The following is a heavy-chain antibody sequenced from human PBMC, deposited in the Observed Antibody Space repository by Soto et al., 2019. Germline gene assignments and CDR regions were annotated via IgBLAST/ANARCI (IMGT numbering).Heavy chain of an antibody. V-gene: IGHV1-69*13. CDR2: IIPIFGTA. D-gene: IGHD2-2*01. Sequence: SVKVSCKASGGTFSSYAISWVRQAPGQVLEWMGGIIPIFGTANYAQKFQGRVTITADESTSTAYMELSSLRSEDTAVYYCARVVRCSSTSCNRHYYFDYWGQGTLVTVSS. CDR3: ARVVRCSSTSCNRHYYFDY. CDR1: GGTFSSYA. J-gene: IGHJ4*02.